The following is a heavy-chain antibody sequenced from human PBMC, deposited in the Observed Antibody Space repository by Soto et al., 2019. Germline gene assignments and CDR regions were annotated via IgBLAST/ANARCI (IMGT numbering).Heavy chain of an antibody. D-gene: IGHD5-18*01. CDR3: AKGGYIYGLDP. J-gene: IGHJ5*02. CDR2: ISEGGDNA. CDR1: GFPFSSYA. V-gene: IGHV3-23*01. Sequence: GGSLRLSCAASGFPFSSYAMSWVRQAPGKGPEWVSAISEGGDNAFYADSVQGRFTISRDNSYNILYLQMNSLRAEDTALYFCAKGGYIYGLDPWGQGTLVTVSS.